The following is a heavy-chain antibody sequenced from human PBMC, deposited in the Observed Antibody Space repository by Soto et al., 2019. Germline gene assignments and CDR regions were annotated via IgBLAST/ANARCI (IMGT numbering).Heavy chain of an antibody. CDR2: ISWNSGSI. CDR3: AKDISGGDYGDFNAFDI. Sequence: EVYLVESGGGLVQPGRSLRLSCAASGFTFDDYAMHWVLQAPGKGLEWVSGISWNSGSICYAESVKGRFTISRDNAKNSLYLQMNSLRAEDTALYYCAKDISGGDYGDFNAFDIWGQGTMVTVSS. J-gene: IGHJ3*02. CDR1: GFTFDDYA. V-gene: IGHV3-9*01. D-gene: IGHD4-17*01.